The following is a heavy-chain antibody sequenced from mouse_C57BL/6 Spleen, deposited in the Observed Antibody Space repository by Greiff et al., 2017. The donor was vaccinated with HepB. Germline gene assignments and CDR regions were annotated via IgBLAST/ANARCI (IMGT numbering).Heavy chain of an antibody. CDR2: IRNKANNHAT. D-gene: IGHD3-2*02. Sequence: EVQGVESGGGLVQPGGSMKLSCAASGFTFSDAWMDWVRQSPEKGLEWVAEIRNKANNHATYYAESVKGRFTISRDDSKSSVYLQMNSLRAEDTGIYYCTRRTAQATYGYWGQGTTLTVSS. J-gene: IGHJ2*01. CDR1: GFTFSDAW. V-gene: IGHV6-6*01. CDR3: TRRTAQATYGY.